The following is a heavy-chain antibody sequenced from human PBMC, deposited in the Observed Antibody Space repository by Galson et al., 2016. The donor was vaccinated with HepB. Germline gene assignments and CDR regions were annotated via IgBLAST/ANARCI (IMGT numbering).Heavy chain of an antibody. Sequence: SVKVSCKASGGTFSSHTISWVRQAPGQGLEWMGGIIPISVTTKYAQKFQGRVTISADESTTTAYMELSSLRSEDTAVYYCARVGGYVWGSYRSPWAFDVWGQGTMVTVSS. CDR1: GGTFSSHT. CDR2: IIPISVTT. J-gene: IGHJ3*01. V-gene: IGHV1-69*13. CDR3: ARVGGYVWGSYRSPWAFDV. D-gene: IGHD3-16*02.